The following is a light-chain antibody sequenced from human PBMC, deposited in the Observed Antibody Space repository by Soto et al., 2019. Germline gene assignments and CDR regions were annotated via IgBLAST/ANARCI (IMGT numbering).Light chain of an antibody. CDR1: RSSSAW. CDR3: QQYDAYVYT. J-gene: IGKJ2*01. V-gene: IGKV1-5*03. CDR2: QAT. Sequence: DIQMTQSPSTLSASIGDRVTITCRASRSSSAWLAWYQQKPGKAPRLLIYQATKLESGVPSRFSGSASGTEFTLTITSLQPDDFATYYCQQYDAYVYTFGQGTKVDIK.